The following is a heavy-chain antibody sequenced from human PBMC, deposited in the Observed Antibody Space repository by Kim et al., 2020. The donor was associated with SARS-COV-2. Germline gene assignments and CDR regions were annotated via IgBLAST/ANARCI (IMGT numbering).Heavy chain of an antibody. V-gene: IGHV3-9*01. D-gene: IGHD6-19*01. Sequence: GGSLRLSCAASGFTFDDYAMHWVRQAPGKGLEWVSGISWNSGSIGYADSVKGRFTISRDNAKNSLYLQMNSLRAEDTALYYCAKDYSSGWYYFDYWGQGTLVTVSS. CDR2: ISWNSGSI. CDR3: AKDYSSGWYYFDY. J-gene: IGHJ4*02. CDR1: GFTFDDYA.